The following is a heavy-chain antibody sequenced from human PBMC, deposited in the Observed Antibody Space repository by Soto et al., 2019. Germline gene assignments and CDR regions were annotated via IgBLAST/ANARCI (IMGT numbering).Heavy chain of an antibody. Sequence: QVQLQESGPGLVKPSQTLSLTCTVSGGSISSGGYYWSWIRQHPGKGLEWIGYIYYSGSTYYNPSLTSRVTISVDTSKTQFSLKLSSVTAADTAVYSCARAFTMVRGVIHTPYFDYWGQGTLVTVSS. CDR3: ARAFTMVRGVIHTPYFDY. J-gene: IGHJ4*02. CDR2: IYYSGST. D-gene: IGHD3-10*01. CDR1: GGSISSGGYY. V-gene: IGHV4-31*03.